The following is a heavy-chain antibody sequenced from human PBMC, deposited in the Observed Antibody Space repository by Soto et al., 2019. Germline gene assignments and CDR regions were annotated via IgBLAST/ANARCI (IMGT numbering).Heavy chain of an antibody. V-gene: IGHV4-59*01. CDR3: ARVGYCGGDCYSSGDYYGMDV. J-gene: IGHJ6*02. CDR1: GGSISSYY. Sequence: SETLSLTCTVSGGSISSYYWSWIRQPPGKGLEWIGYIYYSGSTNYNPSLKSRVTISVDTSKNQFSLKLSSVTAADTAVYYCARVGYCGGDCYSSGDYYGMDVWGQGTTVT. CDR2: IYYSGST. D-gene: IGHD2-21*02.